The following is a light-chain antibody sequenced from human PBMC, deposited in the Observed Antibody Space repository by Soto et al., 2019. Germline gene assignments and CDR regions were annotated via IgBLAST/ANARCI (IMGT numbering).Light chain of an antibody. Sequence: EIVLTQSPGTLSLSPGERATLSCRASQSVSGSYSAWYQQKPGQAPRLLIYHASNRATGIPDRFSGSGSGTDFTLTISRLEPADFAVYFCQQYGSSPYTFGQGTQLDIK. J-gene: IGKJ2*01. CDR3: QQYGSSPYT. CDR1: QSVSGSY. V-gene: IGKV3-20*01. CDR2: HAS.